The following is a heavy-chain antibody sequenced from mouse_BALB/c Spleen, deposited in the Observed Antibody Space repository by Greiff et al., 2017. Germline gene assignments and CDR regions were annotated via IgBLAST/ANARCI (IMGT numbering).Heavy chain of an antibody. CDR3: AREREYGNYAY. CDR1: GYTFTSYW. D-gene: IGHD2-10*02. Sequence: VKLLESGAELAKPGASVKMSCKASGYTFTSYWMHWVKQRPGQGLEWIGYINPSTGYTEYNQKFKDKATLTADKSSSTAYMQLSSLTSEDSAVYYCAREREYGNYAYWGQGTLVTVSA. CDR2: INPSTGYT. J-gene: IGHJ3*01. V-gene: IGHV1-7*01.